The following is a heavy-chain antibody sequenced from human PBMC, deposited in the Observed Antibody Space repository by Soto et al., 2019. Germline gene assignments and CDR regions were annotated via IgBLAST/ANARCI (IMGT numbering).Heavy chain of an antibody. D-gene: IGHD6-19*01. V-gene: IGHV4-39*01. CDR3: ASVGYSSGWYKDYYYYGMDV. CDR2: IYYSGST. Sequence: SDTLSLTCTVSGGSISSSSYYWGWIRQPPGKGLEWIGSIYYSGSTYYNPSLKSRVTISVDTSKNQFSLKLSSVTAADTAVYYCASVGYSSGWYKDYYYYGMDVWGQGTTVTLSS. J-gene: IGHJ6*02. CDR1: GGSISSSSYY.